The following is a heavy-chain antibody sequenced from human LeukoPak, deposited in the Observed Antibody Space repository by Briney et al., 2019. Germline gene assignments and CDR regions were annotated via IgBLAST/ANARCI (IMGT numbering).Heavy chain of an antibody. D-gene: IGHD2-15*01. Sequence: GGSLRLSCAASGFTFSSHGMNWVRQAPGKGLEWVSGISPNGVITYYADSVKGRFTISRDNSKGTVYLQMNSLRAEDTAVYYCARVVVAATDYFDYWGQGTLVTVSS. J-gene: IGHJ4*02. V-gene: IGHV3-23*01. CDR1: GFTFSSHG. CDR2: ISPNGVIT. CDR3: ARVVVAATDYFDY.